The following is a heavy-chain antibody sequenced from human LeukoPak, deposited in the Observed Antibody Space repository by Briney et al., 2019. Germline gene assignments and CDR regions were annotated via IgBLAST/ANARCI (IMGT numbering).Heavy chain of an antibody. CDR2: ISAYNGNT. D-gene: IGHD2-2*01. CDR3: ARVSRYCSRTSCYYFDY. V-gene: IGHV1-18*01. Sequence: GASVKVSCKASGYTFTSYGISWVRQAPGQGLEWMGWISAYNGNTNYAQKLQGRVTMTTDTSTSTAYMELRSLRSDDTAVYYCARVSRYCSRTSCYYFDYWGQGTLVTVSS. J-gene: IGHJ4*02. CDR1: GYTFTSYG.